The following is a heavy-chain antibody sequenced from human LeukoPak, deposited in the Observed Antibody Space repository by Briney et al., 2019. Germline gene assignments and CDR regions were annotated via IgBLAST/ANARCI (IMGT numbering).Heavy chain of an antibody. CDR2: IYYSGST. Sequence: PSETLSLTCTVSGGFISSYYWSWIRQPPGKGLEWIGYIYYSGSTNYNPSLKSRVTISVDTSKNQFSLKLSSVTAADTAVYYCARASVLLWFGELFGPWFDPWGQGTLVTVSS. J-gene: IGHJ5*02. V-gene: IGHV4-59*01. CDR3: ARASVLLWFGELFGPWFDP. CDR1: GGFISSYY. D-gene: IGHD3-10*01.